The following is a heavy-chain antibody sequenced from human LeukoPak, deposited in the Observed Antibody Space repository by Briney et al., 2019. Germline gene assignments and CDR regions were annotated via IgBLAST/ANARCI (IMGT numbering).Heavy chain of an antibody. J-gene: IGHJ4*02. V-gene: IGHV4-59*01. D-gene: IGHD2-15*01. CDR2: ISYSGST. CDR3: ARGLMTREIARLYYFDN. Sequence: PSETLSLTCSVSGGSISGYYWAWIRQPPGEGLQWIGDISYSGSTTYNPSLKSRVIIDVDTSNNQFSLRLTSVSAADTAVYYCARGLMTREIARLYYFDNWAPGTLVTVSS. CDR1: GGSISGYY.